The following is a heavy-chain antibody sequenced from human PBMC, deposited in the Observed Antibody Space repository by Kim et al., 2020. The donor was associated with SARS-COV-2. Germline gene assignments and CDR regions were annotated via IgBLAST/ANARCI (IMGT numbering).Heavy chain of an antibody. J-gene: IGHJ3*02. D-gene: IGHD2-8*01. CDR2: ISSNGGST. CDR3: ARVRSQDIVPHPHEDPYAFDI. Sequence: GGSLRLSCAASGFTFSSYAMHWVRQAPGKGLEYVSAISSNGGSTYYANSVKGRFTISRDNSKNTLYLQMGSLRAEDMAVYYCARVRSQDIVPHPHEDPYAFDIWGQGTMVTVSS. V-gene: IGHV3-64*01. CDR1: GFTFSSYA.